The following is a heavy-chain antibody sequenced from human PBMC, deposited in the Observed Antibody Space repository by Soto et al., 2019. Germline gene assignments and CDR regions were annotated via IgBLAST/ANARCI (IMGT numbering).Heavy chain of an antibody. V-gene: IGHV1-18*04. CDR3: ARDPASAYSSSSCDY. D-gene: IGHD6-6*01. CDR2: ISAYDGST. J-gene: IGHJ4*02. Sequence: QIQLVQSGAEVKKPGASVRVSCKASGYTFTTYGITWVRQAPGQGLEWMGWISAYDGSTNYAQKLQGRVSMTTDSSTSTAYMDLRSLRSDDTAVYYCARDPASAYSSSSCDYWGQGTLVTVSS. CDR1: GYTFTTYG.